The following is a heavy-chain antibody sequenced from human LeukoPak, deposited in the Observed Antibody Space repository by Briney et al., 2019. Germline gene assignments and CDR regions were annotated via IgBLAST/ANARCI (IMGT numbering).Heavy chain of an antibody. D-gene: IGHD1-14*01. Sequence: ASVKVSCKASGYTFTGYYMHWVRQAPGQGLEWMGWINPTTGDTHFAQKFQGRVTMTRDTSITTAYMEVNRLRSDDTAVYYCARDTEYWGQGTLVTVSS. J-gene: IGHJ4*02. CDR3: ARDTEY. CDR2: INPTTGDT. CDR1: GYTFTGYY. V-gene: IGHV1-2*02.